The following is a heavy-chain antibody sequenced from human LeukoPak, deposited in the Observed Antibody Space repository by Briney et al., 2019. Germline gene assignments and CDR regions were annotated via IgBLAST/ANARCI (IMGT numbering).Heavy chain of an antibody. J-gene: IGHJ5*01. CDR3: AKVVAVGGMIDS. CDR1: GGSISSTNW. CDR2: IYHGGST. V-gene: IGHV4-4*02. D-gene: IGHD6-19*01. Sequence: PSGTLSLTCAVSGGSISSTNWWTWVRQPPGKGLEWIGEIYHGGSTNYNPSLKSRVTISVDKSKNQFSLKLSSVTAADTPVYYCAKVVAVGGMIDSRGQGTLVTVSS.